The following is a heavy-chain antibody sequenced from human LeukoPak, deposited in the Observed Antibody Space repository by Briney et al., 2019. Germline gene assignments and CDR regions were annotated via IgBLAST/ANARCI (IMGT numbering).Heavy chain of an antibody. V-gene: IGHV4-38-2*02. D-gene: IGHD3-3*01. CDR2: IYHSGST. CDR1: GYSISSGYY. Sequence: PSETLSFTCTVSGYSISSGYYWGWIRQPPGKGLEWIGSIYHSGSTYYNPSLKSRVTISVDTSKNQFSLKLSSVTAADTAVYYCARVAYYDFWSGYSYYFDYWGQGTLVTVSS. J-gene: IGHJ4*02. CDR3: ARVAYYDFWSGYSYYFDY.